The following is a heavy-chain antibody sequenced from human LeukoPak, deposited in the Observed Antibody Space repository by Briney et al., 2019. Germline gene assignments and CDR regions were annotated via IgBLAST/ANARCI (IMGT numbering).Heavy chain of an antibody. J-gene: IGHJ3*02. V-gene: IGHV3-30*02. CDR2: IRYDGSNK. CDR1: GFTFSSYG. CDR3: AKFYRNCSSTSCPYGSGSYYLPTDAFDI. D-gene: IGHD3-10*01. Sequence: GGSLRLSCAASGFTFSSYGMHWVRQAPGKGLEWVAFIRYDGSNKYYADSVKGRFTISRDNSKNTLYLQMNSPRAEDTAVYYCAKFYRNCSSTSCPYGSGSYYLPTDAFDIWGQGTMVTVSS.